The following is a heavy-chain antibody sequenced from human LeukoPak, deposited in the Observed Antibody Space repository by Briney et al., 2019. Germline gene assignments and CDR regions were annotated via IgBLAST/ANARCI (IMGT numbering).Heavy chain of an antibody. CDR2: LYSGGAT. V-gene: IGHV3-66*01. CDR1: GFTVKDNF. Sequence: GGSLRLSCSASGFTVKDNFMSWVRQAPGKGLEWVSVLYSGGATYYADSVKGRFTISRDNSKNIVFLQMNDLRTEDTAFYYCTRDSANYHFAYWGQGALVTVSS. CDR3: TRDSANYHFAY. D-gene: IGHD4/OR15-4a*01. J-gene: IGHJ4*02.